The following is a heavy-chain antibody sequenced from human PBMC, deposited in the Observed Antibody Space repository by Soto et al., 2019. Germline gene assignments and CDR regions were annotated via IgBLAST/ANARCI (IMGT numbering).Heavy chain of an antibody. V-gene: IGHV3-11*01. CDR3: GRDQKVESSGWKSYGMDA. J-gene: IGHJ6*02. CDR1: GFTFSDYY. D-gene: IGHD6-19*01. CDR2: ISGSGSAM. Sequence: QVQLVESGGGLVKPGGSLRLSCAASGFTFSDYYMSWVRQAPGKGLEWISYISGSGSAMYYVNSVKGRFTISRDNAKNSLYRQMNSLSAEDTAVYYCGRDQKVESSGWKSYGMDAWAQGTTVTVSS.